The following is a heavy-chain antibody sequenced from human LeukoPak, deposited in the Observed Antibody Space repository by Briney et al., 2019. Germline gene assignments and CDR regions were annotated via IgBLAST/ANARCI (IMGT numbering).Heavy chain of an antibody. V-gene: IGHV1-18*01. J-gene: IGHJ4*02. D-gene: IGHD3-10*01. CDR2: ITAYNDNT. Sequence: ASVKVSCKASGYTFTSYGISWVRQAPGQGLEWMGWITAYNDNTSYAQKLQGSVTMTTDTSTSTAYMELRSLRSDDTAVYYCARALLWFGEPSHIDYWGQGTLVTASS. CDR1: GYTFTSYG. CDR3: ARALLWFGEPSHIDY.